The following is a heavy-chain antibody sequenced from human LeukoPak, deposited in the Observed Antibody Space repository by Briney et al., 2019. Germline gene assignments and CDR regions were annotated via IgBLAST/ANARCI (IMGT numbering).Heavy chain of an antibody. D-gene: IGHD2-21*02. J-gene: IGHJ5*02. CDR3: ARYVSYCGGDCYLHFDP. V-gene: IGHV4-39*07. CDR2: IYYSGST. Sequence: PSETLSLTCTVSGGSISSSSYYWGWIRQPPGKGLEWIGSIYYSGSTNYNPSLKSRVTISVDTSKNQFSLKLSSVTAADTAVYYCARYVSYCGGDCYLHFDPWGQGTLVTVSS. CDR1: GGSISSSSYY.